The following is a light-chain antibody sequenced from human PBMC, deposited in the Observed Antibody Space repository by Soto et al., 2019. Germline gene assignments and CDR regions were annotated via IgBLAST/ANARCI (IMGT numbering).Light chain of an antibody. J-gene: IGKJ2*01. CDR3: QQSYSTHT. V-gene: IGKV1-39*01. CDR1: QSIRSY. CDR2: AAS. Sequence: DIQMTQSPSSLSASVGDRVTITCRASQSIRSYLNWYQQKPGKAPKLLIYAASSLQSGVPSRFSGSGSGTDFTLTISSLQPEDFANYYCQQSYSTHTFGQGTKVDIK.